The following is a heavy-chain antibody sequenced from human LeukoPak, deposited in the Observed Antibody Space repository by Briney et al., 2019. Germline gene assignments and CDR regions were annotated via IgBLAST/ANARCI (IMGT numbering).Heavy chain of an antibody. Sequence: GASVKVSCKASGYTFTSYGISWVRQAPGQGLEWMGWISAYNGNTNYAQKLQGRVTMTTDTSTSTAYMELRSLRSDDTAVYYCARDRVVVAAQAHYNWFDPWGQGTLVTVSS. CDR1: GYTFTSYG. J-gene: IGHJ5*02. V-gene: IGHV1-18*04. CDR3: ARDRVVVAAQAHYNWFDP. D-gene: IGHD2-15*01. CDR2: ISAYNGNT.